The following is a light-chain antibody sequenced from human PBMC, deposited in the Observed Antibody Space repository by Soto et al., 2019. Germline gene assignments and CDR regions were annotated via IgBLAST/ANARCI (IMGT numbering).Light chain of an antibody. CDR3: QHYNNLWG. V-gene: IGKV3-15*01. J-gene: IGKJ4*01. CDR2: GAS. Sequence: EIVMTQSPATLSVSPGERVTLSCRASQSVRSNLAWYQQKPGQVPRVLIYGASTRAIGIPDRFSGSGSGTEFTLTISSRQSEDFAVYYCQHYNNLWGFGGGPKVEIK. CDR1: QSVRSN.